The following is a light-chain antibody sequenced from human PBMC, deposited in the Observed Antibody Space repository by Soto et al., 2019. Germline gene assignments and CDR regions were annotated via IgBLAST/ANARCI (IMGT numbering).Light chain of an antibody. CDR1: SSDVGSYNL. V-gene: IGLV2-14*02. J-gene: IGLJ1*01. CDR2: KVT. CDR3: SSFTISSTYV. Sequence: QSALTQHASVSGSPGQSITMSCTGTSSDVGSYNLVSWYQQHPGKAPKLMIYKVTNRPSGVSDRFSGSKSGNTASLTISGLQAEDEADYYCSSFTISSTYVFGGGTKLTVL.